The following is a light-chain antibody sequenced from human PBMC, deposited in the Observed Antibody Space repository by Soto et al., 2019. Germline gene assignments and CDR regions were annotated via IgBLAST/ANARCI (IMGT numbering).Light chain of an antibody. CDR2: VNSDGSH. Sequence: QLVLTQSPSASASLGASVKLTCTLSSGHSNYAIAWHQQQPEKGPRYLMEVNSDGSHSKGDGIPDRFSGSSSGAERYLTISSLQSEDEGDYYCQTWGTGIYVVFGGGTQLTVL. CDR3: QTWGTGIYVV. CDR1: SGHSNYA. V-gene: IGLV4-69*01. J-gene: IGLJ2*01.